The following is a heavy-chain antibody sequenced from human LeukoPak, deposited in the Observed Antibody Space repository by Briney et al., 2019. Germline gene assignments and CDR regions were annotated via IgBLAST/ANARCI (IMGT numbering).Heavy chain of an antibody. D-gene: IGHD1-26*01. Sequence: GGSLRLSCAASRFTFSNYSMNWVRQAPGKGLEWVTNIKPDGSEKYYVDSVKGRFTISRDNAKNSLYLQMNSLRAEDTALYYCARDTVGVTDYWGQGTLVTVSS. CDR1: RFTFSNYS. J-gene: IGHJ4*02. V-gene: IGHV3-7*01. CDR2: IKPDGSEK. CDR3: ARDTVGVTDY.